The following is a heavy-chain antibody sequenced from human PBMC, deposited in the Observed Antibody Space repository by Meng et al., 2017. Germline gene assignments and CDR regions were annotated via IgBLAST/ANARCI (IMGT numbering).Heavy chain of an antibody. J-gene: IGHJ4*02. Sequence: GQLVQAGAELKKPGSSVKVSCKASGGTFSSYAISWVRQAPGQGLEWMGGIIPIFGTANYAQKFQGRVTITADESTSTAYMELSSLRSEDTAVYYCARVLRDGYNLGYWGQGTLVTVSS. CDR1: GGTFSSYA. CDR2: IIPIFGTA. V-gene: IGHV1-69*01. CDR3: ARVLRDGYNLGY. D-gene: IGHD5-24*01.